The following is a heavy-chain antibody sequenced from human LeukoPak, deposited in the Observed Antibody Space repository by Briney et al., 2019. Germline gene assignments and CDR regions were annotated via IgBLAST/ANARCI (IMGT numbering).Heavy chain of an antibody. J-gene: IGHJ4*02. CDR2: IYYSGST. CDR3: ARQYCGGDCGFDY. CDR1: GGSISSYY. Sequence: PSETLSLTCTVSGGSISSYYWSWIRQPPGKGLEWIGYIYYSGSTNYNPSLKSRVTISVDTSKNQFSLKLSSVTAADTAVYYCARQYCGGDCGFDYWGQGTLVTVSS. D-gene: IGHD2-21*02. V-gene: IGHV4-59*08.